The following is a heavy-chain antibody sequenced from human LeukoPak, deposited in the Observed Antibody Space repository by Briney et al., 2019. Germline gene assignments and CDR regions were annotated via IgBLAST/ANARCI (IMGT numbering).Heavy chain of an antibody. CDR3: ARDLAPITIFGVVINYGPIYYYGMDV. V-gene: IGHV3-7*03. CDR1: GFIFSTYW. Sequence: GGSLRLSCAASGFIFSTYWMSWVRQAPGKGLEWVANIKQDGSDFNYVDSVKGRFTISRDNAKNSLYLQMNSLRAEDTAVYYCARDLAPITIFGVVINYGPIYYYGMDVWGQGTTVTVSS. CDR2: IKQDGSDF. D-gene: IGHD3-3*01. J-gene: IGHJ6*02.